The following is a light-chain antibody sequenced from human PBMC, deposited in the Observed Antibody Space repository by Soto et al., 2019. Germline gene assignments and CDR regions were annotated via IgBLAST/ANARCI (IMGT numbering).Light chain of an antibody. CDR2: AAS. Sequence: EIVLTQSPGTLSLSPVESTTLSCRASRGISRSYLAWYQQKPGQAPRLLIYAASTRATGIPDRFRGSGSATDFTLTIIRLEPEDSAVYYCQQYGASPPYTFGQGTKLEIK. J-gene: IGKJ2*01. CDR1: RGISRSY. CDR3: QQYGASPPYT. V-gene: IGKV3-20*01.